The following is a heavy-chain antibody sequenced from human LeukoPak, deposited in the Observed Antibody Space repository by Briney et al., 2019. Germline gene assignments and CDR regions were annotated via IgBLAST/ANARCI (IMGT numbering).Heavy chain of an antibody. CDR1: GYTFTGYY. Sequence: SVKVSCKASGYTFTGYYMHWVRQAPGQGLEWMGRIIPILGIANYAQKFQGRVTITADKSTSTAYMELSSLRSEDTAVYYCARDRRWLQYPYYFDYWGQGTLVTVSS. J-gene: IGHJ4*02. CDR2: IIPILGIA. CDR3: ARDRRWLQYPYYFDY. V-gene: IGHV1-69*04. D-gene: IGHD5-24*01.